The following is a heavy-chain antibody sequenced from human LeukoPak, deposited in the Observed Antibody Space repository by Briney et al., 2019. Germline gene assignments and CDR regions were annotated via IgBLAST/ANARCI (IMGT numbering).Heavy chain of an antibody. CDR2: IWYDGSNK. D-gene: IGHD3-22*01. CDR1: GFTFSSYG. J-gene: IGHJ4*02. Sequence: GRSLRLSCAASGFTFSSYGMHWVRQAPGKGLEWVAVIWYDGSNKYYADSVKGRFTISRDNSKNTLYLQMNSLRAEDTAVYYCAREVVVSTSHFDCWGQGTLVTVSS. CDR3: AREVVVSTSHFDC. V-gene: IGHV3-33*01.